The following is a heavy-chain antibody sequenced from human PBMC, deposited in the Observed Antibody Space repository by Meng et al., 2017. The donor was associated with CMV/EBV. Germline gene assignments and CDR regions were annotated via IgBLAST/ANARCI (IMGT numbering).Heavy chain of an antibody. J-gene: IGHJ4*02. Sequence: GSSTSSSYYWGWIRQPPGKGLEWIGNIYYSGSTYYNQSLKSRVTISVDTSKNQFSLKLTSVTAADTAVYYCARVVPAAIFAERFDYWGQGTLVTVSS. CDR3: ARVVPAAIFAERFDY. D-gene: IGHD2-2*01. CDR1: GSSTSSSYY. CDR2: IYYSGST. V-gene: IGHV4-39*01.